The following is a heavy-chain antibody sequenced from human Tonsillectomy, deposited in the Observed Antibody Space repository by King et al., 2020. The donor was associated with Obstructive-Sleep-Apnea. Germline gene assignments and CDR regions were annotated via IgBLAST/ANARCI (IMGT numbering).Heavy chain of an antibody. J-gene: IGHJ6*02. CDR2: ISYDGSNK. CDR1: GFTFSRYA. Sequence: VQLVESGGGVVQPGRSLRLSCAASGFTFSRYAMHWVRQAPGKGLEWVAAISYDGSNKYYADSVKGRFTISRDNSKNTQYLQMNSLRAEDTAVYYCARDLYYYDSRGYYYEIDYYGMDVWGQGTTVTVSS. V-gene: IGHV3-30-3*01. CDR3: ARDLYYYDSRGYYYEIDYYGMDV. D-gene: IGHD3-22*01.